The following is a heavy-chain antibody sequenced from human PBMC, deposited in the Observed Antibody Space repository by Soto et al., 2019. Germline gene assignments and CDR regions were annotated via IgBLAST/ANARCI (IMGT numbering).Heavy chain of an antibody. Sequence: LILSCAASGFTFSSYGMHGVRQAAGKGLGWVAVISYDGSNKYYADSVKGRFTISRDNSKNTLYLQMNSLRAEDTAVYYCAREKSIAAPLYYYRMDVWGQATTVTVS. V-gene: IGHV3-30*03. CDR2: ISYDGSNK. D-gene: IGHD6-6*01. J-gene: IGHJ6*02. CDR1: GFTFSSYG. CDR3: AREKSIAAPLYYYRMDV.